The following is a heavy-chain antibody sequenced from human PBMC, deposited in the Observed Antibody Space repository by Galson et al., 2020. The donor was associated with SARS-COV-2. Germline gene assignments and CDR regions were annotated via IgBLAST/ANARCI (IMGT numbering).Heavy chain of an antibody. D-gene: IGHD3-10*01. V-gene: IGHV3-13*01. CDR3: ARGDMVRGGCYYYYYMDV. CDR1: GFTFSSYD. Sequence: GGSLRLSCAASGFTFSSYDMHWVRQATGKGLEWVSAIGTAGDTYYPGSVKGRFTISRENAKNSLYLQMNSLRAGDTAVYYCARGDMVRGGCYYYYYMDVWGKGTTVTVSS. J-gene: IGHJ6*03. CDR2: IGTAGDT.